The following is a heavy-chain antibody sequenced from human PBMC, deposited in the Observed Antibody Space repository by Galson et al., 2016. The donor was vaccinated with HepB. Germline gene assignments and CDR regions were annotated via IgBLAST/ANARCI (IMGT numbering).Heavy chain of an antibody. CDR3: RVLRGYSYGTNFDY. CDR2: INRSGST. J-gene: IGHJ4*02. D-gene: IGHD5-18*01. Sequence: SETLSLTCAVYGGSFSVYYWSWIRQPPGKGLEWIGEINRSGSTNYNPSLKSRVAISVDTSKNQFSLKLSSVTAADTAVYYCRVLRGYSYGTNFDYWGQGTLVTVSS. V-gene: IGHV4-34*01. CDR1: GGSFSVYY.